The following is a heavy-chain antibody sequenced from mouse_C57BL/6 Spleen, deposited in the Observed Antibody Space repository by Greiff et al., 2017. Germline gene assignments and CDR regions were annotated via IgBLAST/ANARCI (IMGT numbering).Heavy chain of an antibody. V-gene: IGHV1-81*01. J-gene: IGHJ2*01. CDR1: GYTFTSYG. Sequence: VKLMESGAELARPGASVKLSCKASGYTFTSYGISWVKQRTGQGLEWIGEIYPRSGNTYYNEKFKGKATLTADKSSSTAYMELRSLTSEDSAVYFCARGTTVVARVFDYWGQGTTLTVSS. CDR2: IYPRSGNT. CDR3: ARGTTVVARVFDY. D-gene: IGHD1-1*01.